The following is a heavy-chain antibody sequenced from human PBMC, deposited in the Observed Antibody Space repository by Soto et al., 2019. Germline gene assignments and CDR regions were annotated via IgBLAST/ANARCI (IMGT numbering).Heavy chain of an antibody. Sequence: SETLSLTCTVSGGSISSYYWSWIRQPPGKGLEWIGYIYYSGSTNYNPSLKSRVTISVDTSKNQFSLKLSSVTAADTAVYYCARHPTTVTYFDYWGQGTLVTVSS. CDR2: IYYSGST. D-gene: IGHD4-17*01. J-gene: IGHJ4*02. CDR3: ARHPTTVTYFDY. CDR1: GGSISSYY. V-gene: IGHV4-59*08.